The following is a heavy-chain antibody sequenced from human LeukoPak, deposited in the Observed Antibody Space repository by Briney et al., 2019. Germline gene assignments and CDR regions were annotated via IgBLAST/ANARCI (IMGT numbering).Heavy chain of an antibody. CDR2: IYYSGST. D-gene: IGHD3-3*01. J-gene: IGHJ3*02. V-gene: IGHV4-39*01. CDR3: ARTPAPTYDFWSGYYPNHGAFDI. Sequence: SETLSLTCTVSGGSISSGDYYWGWIRQPPGKGLEWIGSIYYSGSTYYNPSLKSRVTISVDTSKNQFSLKLSSVTAADTAVYYCARTPAPTYDFWSGYYPNHGAFDIWGRGTMVTVSS. CDR1: GGSISSGDYY.